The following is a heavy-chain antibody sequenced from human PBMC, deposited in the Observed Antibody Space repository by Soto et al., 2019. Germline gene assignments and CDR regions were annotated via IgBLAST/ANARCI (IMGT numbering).Heavy chain of an antibody. Sequence: GGSLRLSCAASGFTFSSYAMSWVRQAPGKGLEWVSAISGSGGSTYYADSVKGRFTISRDNSKNTLYLQMNSLRAEDTAVYYCVKVGGLRFLDTYYFDYWGQGTLVTVSS. D-gene: IGHD3-3*01. CDR1: GFTFSSYA. J-gene: IGHJ4*02. CDR2: ISGSGGST. V-gene: IGHV3-23*01. CDR3: VKVGGLRFLDTYYFDY.